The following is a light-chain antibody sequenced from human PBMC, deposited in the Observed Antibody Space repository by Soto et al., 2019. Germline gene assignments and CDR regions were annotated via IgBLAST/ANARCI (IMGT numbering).Light chain of an antibody. J-gene: IGLJ1*01. CDR3: QSYDSSLSAAYV. Sequence: QSVLTQPPSVSGAPGQRVTISCTGSRSHIGAGYDVHWYQHLPGTAPKLLIFDNNSRPSGVPVRFSGSKSGTSASLAITGLQAADEADYYCQSYDSSLSAAYVFGTVTKLTVL. CDR2: DNN. CDR1: RSHIGAGYD. V-gene: IGLV1-40*01.